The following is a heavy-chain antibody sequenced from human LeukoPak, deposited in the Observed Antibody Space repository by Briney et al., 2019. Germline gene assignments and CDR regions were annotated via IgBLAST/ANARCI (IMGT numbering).Heavy chain of an antibody. CDR1: GFTFSSYA. V-gene: IGHV3-30-3*01. Sequence: GGSLRLSCAASGFTFSSYAMHWVRQAPGKGLEWVGVISYDGSNKYYADSVKGRFTISRDNSKNTLYLQMNSLRAEDTAVYYCSLGRGSSNPSRFAFDIWGQGTMVTVSS. J-gene: IGHJ3*02. CDR3: SLGRGSSNPSRFAFDI. CDR2: ISYDGSNK. D-gene: IGHD1-26*01.